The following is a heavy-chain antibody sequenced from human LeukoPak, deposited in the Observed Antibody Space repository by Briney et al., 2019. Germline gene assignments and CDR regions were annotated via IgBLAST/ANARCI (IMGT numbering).Heavy chain of an antibody. CDR1: RFTLSNYW. CDR3: ARQRGSGCLDY. D-gene: IGHD6-19*01. CDR2: IKQDGSET. Sequence: GGSLRLSCAASRFTLSNYWMSWVRQAPGKGLEWVANIKQDGSETYYVDSVKGRFTISRDNAKNSLSLQMNSLRAEDTAVYYCARQRGSGCLDYWGQGTLVTVSS. V-gene: IGHV3-7*01. J-gene: IGHJ4*02.